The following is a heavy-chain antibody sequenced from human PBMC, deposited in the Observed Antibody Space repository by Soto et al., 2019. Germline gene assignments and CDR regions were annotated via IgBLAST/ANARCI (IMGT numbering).Heavy chain of an antibody. V-gene: IGHV3-23*01. CDR3: AKDSQQQWLITGGYYYYGMDV. CDR2: ISGSGGST. D-gene: IGHD6-19*01. J-gene: IGHJ6*02. Sequence: RLSCAASGFTFSSYAMSWVRQAPGKGLEWASAISGSGGSTYYADSVKGRFTISRDNSKNTLYLQMNSLRAEDTAVYYCAKDSQQQWLITGGYYYYGMDVWGQGTTVTVSS. CDR1: GFTFSSYA.